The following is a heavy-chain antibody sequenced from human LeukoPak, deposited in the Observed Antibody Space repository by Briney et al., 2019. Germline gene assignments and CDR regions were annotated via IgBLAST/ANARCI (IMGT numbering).Heavy chain of an antibody. CDR1: GVSLSTYY. CDR3: ARPSSGWIDVFDI. Sequence: PQTLSLTCTLSGVSLSTYYWTCIRQPAGKGLGWFGYINYSGSTNYNPSLKSRVTITADTSKNQYSLKLISVTAADTAVYYCARPSSGWIDVFDIWGQGTMVTVSS. D-gene: IGHD6-19*01. V-gene: IGHV4-59*08. J-gene: IGHJ3*02. CDR2: INYSGST.